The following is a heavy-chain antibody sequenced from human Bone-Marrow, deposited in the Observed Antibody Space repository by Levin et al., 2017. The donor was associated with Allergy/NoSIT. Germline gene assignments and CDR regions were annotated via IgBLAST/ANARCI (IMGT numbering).Heavy chain of an antibody. J-gene: IGHJ5*02. CDR2: IYHSGST. Sequence: PSETLSLTCAVSGGSISSSNWWSWVRQPPGKGLEWIGEIYHSGSTNYNPSLKSRVTISVDKSKNQFSLKLSSVTAADTAVYYCARDKGLGYSGSYYNWFDPWGQGTLVTVSS. V-gene: IGHV4-4*02. CDR1: GGSISSSNW. CDR3: ARDKGLGYSGSYYNWFDP. D-gene: IGHD1-26*01.